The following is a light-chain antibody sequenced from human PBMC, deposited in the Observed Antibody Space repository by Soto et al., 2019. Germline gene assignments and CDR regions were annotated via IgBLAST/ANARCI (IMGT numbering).Light chain of an antibody. Sequence: EIVLTQSPATLSLSPGERATLSCRASQSINNYLIWYQQKPGQAPRLLIHDASSRATGIPARFSGSGSGTDFTLTISSLEPEDLAVYYCQQRRDWPLTFGGGTNVE. CDR2: DAS. CDR1: QSINNY. V-gene: IGKV3-11*01. J-gene: IGKJ4*01. CDR3: QQRRDWPLT.